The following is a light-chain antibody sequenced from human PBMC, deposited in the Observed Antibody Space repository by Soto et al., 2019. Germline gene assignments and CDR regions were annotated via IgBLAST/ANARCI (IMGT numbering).Light chain of an antibody. CDR2: EGT. CDR3: CSYAGSATMI. CDR1: SSNVGSYDL. J-gene: IGLJ2*01. Sequence: QSALTQPASVSGSPGQSITISCTGTSSNVGSYDLVSWYQQHPGEAPKLMIYEGTKRPSGVSNRFSGSKSANTASLTISGLQPEDAADYYCCSYAGSATMIFGGGTKLTVL. V-gene: IGLV2-23*01.